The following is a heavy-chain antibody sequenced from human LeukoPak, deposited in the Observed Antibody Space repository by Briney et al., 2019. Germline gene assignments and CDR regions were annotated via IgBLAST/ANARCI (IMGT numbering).Heavy chain of an antibody. CDR2: ISASGGST. CDR1: GFTFSRYA. D-gene: IGHD3-16*02. V-gene: IGHV3-23*01. J-gene: IGHJ4*02. CDR3: AGGGSDHVWGSYRGDF. Sequence: GGSLRLSCAASGFTFSRYAMTWVRQGPGKGLDWLSAISASGGSTYYADSVKGRFTVSRDNSKNTLDLQMNSLSGEDTAVYSCAGGGSDHVWGSYRGDFWGQGTLVTVSS.